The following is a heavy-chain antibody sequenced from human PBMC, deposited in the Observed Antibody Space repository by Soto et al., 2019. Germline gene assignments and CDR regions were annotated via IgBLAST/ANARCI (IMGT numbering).Heavy chain of an antibody. Sequence: PSETLSLTCTVSGGSISSYYWSWIRQPPGKGLEWIGYIYYSGSTNYNPSLKSRVTISVDTSKNQFSMKLSSVTAADTAVYYCAGHYYDSSGYYLGPAEYFQHWGQGTLVTVSS. CDR1: GGSISSYY. J-gene: IGHJ1*01. CDR3: AGHYYDSSGYYLGPAEYFQH. V-gene: IGHV4-59*12. CDR2: IYYSGST. D-gene: IGHD3-22*01.